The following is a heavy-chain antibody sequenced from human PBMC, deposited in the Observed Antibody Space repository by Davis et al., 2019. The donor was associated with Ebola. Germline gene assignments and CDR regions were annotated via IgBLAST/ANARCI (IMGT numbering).Heavy chain of an antibody. V-gene: IGHV1-18*04. D-gene: IGHD2-15*01. J-gene: IGHJ6*02. CDR3: VRDWGYCNTGNCPYAMDV. CDR2: ISTYNGNT. CDR1: GYTFTSYG. Sequence: VKVSCKASGYTFTSYGISWVRQAPGQGPEWMGWISTYNGNTRYTRNMQDRVTMSTDTSTSIAYMELRSLRSDDTAVYYCVRDWGYCNTGNCPYAMDVWGQGTPVTVSS.